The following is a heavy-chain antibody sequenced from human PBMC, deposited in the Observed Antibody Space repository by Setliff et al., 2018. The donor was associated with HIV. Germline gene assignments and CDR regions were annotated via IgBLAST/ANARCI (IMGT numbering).Heavy chain of an antibody. D-gene: IGHD2-2*01. J-gene: IGHJ5*02. CDR1: GGSVGSGSYY. Sequence: ASETLSLTCSVSGGSVGSGSYYWSWIRQPPGKGLEWIGYIHYTGSTTYNPSLKSRVTISVDTSKNQFSLKLSSVTAADTAVYYCARERSRIVVVPAAIIARVNWFDPWGQGTLVTVSS. CDR3: ARERSRIVVVPAAIIARVNWFDP. V-gene: IGHV4-61*01. CDR2: IHYTGST.